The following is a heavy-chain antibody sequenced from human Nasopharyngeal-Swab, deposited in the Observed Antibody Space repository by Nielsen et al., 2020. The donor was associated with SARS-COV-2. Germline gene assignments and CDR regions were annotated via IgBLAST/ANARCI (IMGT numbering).Heavy chain of an antibody. V-gene: IGHV1-3*01. D-gene: IGHD3-3*01. CDR2: INAGNGNT. CDR1: GYNFTTYA. Sequence: ASVKVSCKASGYNFTTYAMHWVRQAPVQRLEWMGCINAGNGNTKYSQKFQGRVTITRDTSASTVYMELSSLRSEDTAVYYCARGGGTDTIFGVVIIDSGVGFDPWGEGTLVIVSS. CDR3: ARGGGTDTIFGVVIIDSGVGFDP. J-gene: IGHJ5*02.